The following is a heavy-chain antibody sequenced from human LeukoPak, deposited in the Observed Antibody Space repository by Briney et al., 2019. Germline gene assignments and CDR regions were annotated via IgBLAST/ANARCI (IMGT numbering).Heavy chain of an antibody. D-gene: IGHD1-26*01. CDR2: MNPNSGNT. CDR1: GYTFTNYD. V-gene: IGHV1-8*01. CDR3: ARGQQYSGSYDAFDI. J-gene: IGHJ3*02. Sequence: ASVKVSCKASGYTFTNYDINWVRQATGQGLEWMAWMNPNSGNTGYARKFRGRVTMTRNTSINTAYMELSSLRSEDTAVYYCARGQQYSGSYDAFDIWGQGTMVTVSS.